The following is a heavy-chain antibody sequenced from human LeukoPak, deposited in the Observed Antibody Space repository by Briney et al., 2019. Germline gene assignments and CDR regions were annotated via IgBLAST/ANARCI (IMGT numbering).Heavy chain of an antibody. CDR1: GGSISSYY. CDR2: IYYSGST. D-gene: IGHD5-18*01. Sequence: SETLSLTCTVSGGSISSYYWSWVRQPPGKGLEWIGYIYYSGSTNYNPSLKSRVTISVDTSKNQFSLKLSSVTAADTAVYYCARGVLVDTAMVMYWYFDLWGRGTLVTVSS. J-gene: IGHJ2*01. V-gene: IGHV4-59*01. CDR3: ARGVLVDTAMVMYWYFDL.